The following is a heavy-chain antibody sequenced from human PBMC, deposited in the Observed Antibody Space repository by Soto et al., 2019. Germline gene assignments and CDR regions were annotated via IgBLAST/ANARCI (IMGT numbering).Heavy chain of an antibody. CDR1: GFTFSDHS. V-gene: IGHV3-72*01. CDR2: TRNKANSYTT. D-gene: IGHD1-1*01. Sequence: EVQLVESGGGLVQPGGSLRLSCAASGFTFSDHSMDWVRQAPGKGLEWVGRTRNKANSYTTEYAASVKGRFTISRDDSKNSLYLQMNSLKTEDTAVYYCARGGTYRGYYGMDVWGQGTTVTVSS. J-gene: IGHJ6*02. CDR3: ARGGTYRGYYGMDV.